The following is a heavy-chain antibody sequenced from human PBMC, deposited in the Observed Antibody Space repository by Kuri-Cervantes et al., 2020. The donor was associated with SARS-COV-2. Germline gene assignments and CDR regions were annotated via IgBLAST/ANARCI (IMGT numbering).Heavy chain of an antibody. CDR3: ARGAAAADYFFYGMDV. D-gene: IGHD6-13*01. CDR1: GFTVSSNY. V-gene: IGHV3-30*03. CDR2: ISYDGSDK. Sequence: GGSLRLSCAASGFTVSSNYMSWVRQAPGKGLEWVTLISYDGSDKYYADSVKGRFTISRDNSKSTLFLQMNSLRAEDTAEYYCARGAAAADYFFYGMDVWGRGTTVTVSS. J-gene: IGHJ6*02.